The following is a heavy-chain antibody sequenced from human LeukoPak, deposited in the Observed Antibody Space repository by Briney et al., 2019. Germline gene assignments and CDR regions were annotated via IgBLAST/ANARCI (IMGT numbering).Heavy chain of an antibody. V-gene: IGHV4-59*08. J-gene: IGHJ4*02. CDR2: IYDTGST. CDR3: AGTLKWLSFDQ. D-gene: IGHD5-24*01. Sequence: PSETLSLTCTVSGGSISNYYWSGIRQPPGKGLEWIGNIYDTGSTNYNPSLKSRLTISLDTSKNQLSLKLSSVTAADTAVYYCAGTLKWLSFDQWGQGTLVTVAS. CDR1: GGSISNYY.